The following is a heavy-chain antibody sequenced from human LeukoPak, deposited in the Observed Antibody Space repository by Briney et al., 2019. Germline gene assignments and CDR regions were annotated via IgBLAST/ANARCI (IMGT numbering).Heavy chain of an antibody. J-gene: IGHJ4*02. D-gene: IGHD2-15*01. Sequence: SETLSLTCTVSGDSISSYYWSWIRQPPGKGLEYIGYINFSGSTSYNPSLKGRLTISVVTSKNQFSLKLSSVTAADTAVYYCARAPVGYCSGGTCKRYFDYWGQGTLVTVSS. CDR1: GDSISSYY. V-gene: IGHV4-30-4*01. CDR2: INFSGST. CDR3: ARAPVGYCSGGTCKRYFDY.